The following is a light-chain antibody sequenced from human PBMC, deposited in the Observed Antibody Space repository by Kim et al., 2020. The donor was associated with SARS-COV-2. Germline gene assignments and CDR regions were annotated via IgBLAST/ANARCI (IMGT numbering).Light chain of an antibody. CDR3: QQYGRSLT. CDR2: GAS. CDR1: QSISSNY. J-gene: IGKJ4*01. Sequence: EIVLTQSPGTLSLSPGERATLSCRASQSISSNYLAWYQQRPGQAPRLLIYGASSRATGIPDRFSGRGSTTDFTLTISRLESEDFAIYYCQQYGRSLTFGGGTKVDIK. V-gene: IGKV3-20*01.